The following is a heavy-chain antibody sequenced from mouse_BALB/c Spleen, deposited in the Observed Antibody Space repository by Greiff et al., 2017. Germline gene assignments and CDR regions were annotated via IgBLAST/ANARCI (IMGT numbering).Heavy chain of an antibody. CDR1: GDSITSGY. D-gene: IGHD2-4*01. CDR3: ATIYYDYDDGDWYFDV. Sequence: VQLKESGPSLVKPSQTLSLTCSVTGDSITSGYWNWIRKFPGNKLEYMGYISYSGSTYYNPSLKSRISITRDTSKNQYYLQLNSVTTEDTATYYCATIYYDYDDGDWYFDVWGAGTTVTVSS. V-gene: IGHV3-8*02. CDR2: ISYSGST. J-gene: IGHJ1*01.